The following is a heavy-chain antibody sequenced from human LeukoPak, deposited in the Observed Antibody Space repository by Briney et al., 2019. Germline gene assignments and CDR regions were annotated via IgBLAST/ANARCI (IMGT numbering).Heavy chain of an antibody. CDR2: IYSAGST. D-gene: IGHD1-26*01. J-gene: IGHJ2*01. CDR1: GFTVSRNY. CDR3: ARGPIVGDTTRGWYIDL. Sequence: GGSLRLFCTASGFTVSRNYMHWVRQAPGKGLEWVSIIYSAGSTYYADSVKGRVTISRDNSKNTLYLQMNSLRAENTAVYDCARGPIVGDTTRGWYIDLWGRGTLVTVSS. V-gene: IGHV3-66*01.